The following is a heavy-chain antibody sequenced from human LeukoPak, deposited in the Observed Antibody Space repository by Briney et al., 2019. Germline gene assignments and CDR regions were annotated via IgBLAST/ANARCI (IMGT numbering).Heavy chain of an antibody. CDR3: AIRWIVVVITTDDAFDI. CDR1: GFTFSSYA. D-gene: IGHD3-22*01. CDR2: ISGSGGST. V-gene: IGHV3-23*01. J-gene: IGHJ3*02. Sequence: QPGGSLRLSCAASGFTFSSYAMSWVRQAPGKGLEWVSAISGSGGSTYYADSVKGRFTISRDNSKNTLYLQMNSLRAEDTAVYYCAIRWIVVVITTDDAFDIWGQGTMVTVSS.